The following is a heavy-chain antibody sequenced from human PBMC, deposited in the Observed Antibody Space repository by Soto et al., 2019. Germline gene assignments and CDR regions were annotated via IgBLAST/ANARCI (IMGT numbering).Heavy chain of an antibody. CDR1: GFTFSSYG. J-gene: IGHJ4*02. CDR2: IWYDGSNK. Sequence: ESVGGVVQPGRSLRLSCAASGFTFSSYGMHWVRQAPGKGLEWVAVIWYDGSNKYYADSVKGRFTISRDNSKNTLYLQMNSLRAEDTAVYYCARDEYYYDSSGYYPALWGQGTLVTVSS. CDR3: ARDEYYYDSSGYYPAL. D-gene: IGHD3-22*01. V-gene: IGHV3-33*01.